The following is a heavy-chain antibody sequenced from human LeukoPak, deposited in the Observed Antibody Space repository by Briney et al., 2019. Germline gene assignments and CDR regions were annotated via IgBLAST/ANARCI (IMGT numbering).Heavy chain of an antibody. Sequence: PGGSLRLSCAASGFTFRSYAMNWVRQAPGKGLEWVSFISSSSSHIYYADSVKGRFTISRDNAKNSLYLQMNSLRAEDTAVYYCARGGGPFDPWGQGTLVTVSS. J-gene: IGHJ5*02. D-gene: IGHD3-16*01. CDR2: ISSSSSHI. V-gene: IGHV3-21*01. CDR3: ARGGGPFDP. CDR1: GFTFRSYA.